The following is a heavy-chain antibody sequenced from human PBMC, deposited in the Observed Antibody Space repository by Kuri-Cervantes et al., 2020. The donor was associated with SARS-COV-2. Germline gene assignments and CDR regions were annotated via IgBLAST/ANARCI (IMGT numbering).Heavy chain of an antibody. CDR3: ARDILVLGHNWFDP. D-gene: IGHD2-2*01. J-gene: IGHJ5*02. CDR2: IRSKAYGEIT. V-gene: IGHV3-49*04. CDR1: GFTFGDFA. Sequence: GESLKISCTASGFTFGDFALSWVRQAPGKGLEWVGFIRSKAYGEITDYAASVKGRFTISRDNAKNSLYLQMNSLRAEDTAVYYCARDILVLGHNWFDPWGQGTLVTVSS.